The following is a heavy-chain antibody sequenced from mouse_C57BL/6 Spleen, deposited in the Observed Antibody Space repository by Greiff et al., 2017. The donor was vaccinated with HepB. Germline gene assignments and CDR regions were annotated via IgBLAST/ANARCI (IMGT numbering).Heavy chain of an antibody. CDR2: INPNNGGT. Sequence: EVQLQQSGPELVKPGASVKISCKASGYTFTDYYMNWVKQSHGKSLEWIGDINPNNGGTSYNQKFKGKATLTVDKSSSTAYMELRSLTSEDSAVYYCAREETGTRAMDYWGQRTSVTVSS. CDR3: AREETGTRAMDY. CDR1: GYTFTDYY. V-gene: IGHV1-26*01. J-gene: IGHJ4*01. D-gene: IGHD4-1*01.